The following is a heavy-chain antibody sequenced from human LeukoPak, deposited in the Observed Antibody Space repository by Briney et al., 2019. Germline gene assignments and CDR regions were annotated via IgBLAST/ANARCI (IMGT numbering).Heavy chain of an antibody. CDR2: ISSSTSTI. V-gene: IGHV3-48*02. Sequence: GGSLRLSCTASGFTFSSYSMNWVRQAPGKGLEWISYISSSTSTIYYADSVKGRFTISRDNAKNSLYLQMNSLRDEDTAVYYCARAQYYDSSGYYYEDYFQHWGQGTLVTVSS. D-gene: IGHD3-22*01. J-gene: IGHJ1*01. CDR3: ARAQYYDSSGYYYEDYFQH. CDR1: GFTFSSYS.